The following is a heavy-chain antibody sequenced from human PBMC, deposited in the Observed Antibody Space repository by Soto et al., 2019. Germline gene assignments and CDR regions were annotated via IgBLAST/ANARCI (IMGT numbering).Heavy chain of an antibody. CDR2: ISYDGSNK. J-gene: IGHJ3*02. D-gene: IGHD2-21*01. CDR1: GFTFSSYG. CDR3: SKDDIWNAFYI. V-gene: IGHV3-30*18. Sequence: HPGGSLRLSCAASGFTFSSYGMHWVRQAPGKGLEWVAVISYDGSNKYYADSVKGRFTISRDNSKNTLYLQMNSLRAEDTAVYYCSKDDIWNAFYIFGQGTMVTVSS.